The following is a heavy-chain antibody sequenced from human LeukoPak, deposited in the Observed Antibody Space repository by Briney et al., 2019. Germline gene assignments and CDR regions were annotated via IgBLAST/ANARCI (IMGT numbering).Heavy chain of an antibody. Sequence: TSETLSLTCAVYGGSFSGYYWSWIRQPPGKGLEWIGYIYHSGSTYYNPSLKSRVTISVDRSKNQFSLKLSSVTAADTAVYYCARVGVPAANARYGMDVWGQGTTVTVSS. V-gene: IGHV4-34*01. D-gene: IGHD2-2*01. CDR2: IYHSGST. CDR3: ARVGVPAANARYGMDV. CDR1: GGSFSGYY. J-gene: IGHJ6*02.